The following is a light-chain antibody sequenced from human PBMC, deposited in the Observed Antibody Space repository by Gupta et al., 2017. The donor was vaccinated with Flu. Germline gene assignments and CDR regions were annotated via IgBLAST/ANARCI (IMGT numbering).Light chain of an antibody. Sequence: QSALTQPASVSGSPGQSITISCPGTNSDVGAYNLVSWYQQHPGKAPLLMIYEGSQRPSGVSNRFSGFKSDNTASLTISGLQAEDEAHYYCCSYAGKRTWVFGGGTKVTVL. CDR2: EGS. CDR3: CSYAGKRTWV. CDR1: NSDVGAYNL. V-gene: IGLV2-23*01. J-gene: IGLJ3*02.